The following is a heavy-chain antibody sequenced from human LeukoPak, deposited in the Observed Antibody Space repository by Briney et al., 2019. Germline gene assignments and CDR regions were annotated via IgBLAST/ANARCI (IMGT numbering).Heavy chain of an antibody. CDR2: ISSSGSTI. CDR1: GFTFDDCA. Sequence: GRSLRLSCAASGFTFDDCAMHWVRQAPGKGLEWVSYISSSGSTIYYADSVKGRFTISRDNAKNSLYLQMNSLRAEDTAVYYCARDLSMAARPDYYGMDVWGQGTAVTVSS. J-gene: IGHJ6*02. V-gene: IGHV3-11*01. CDR3: ARDLSMAARPDYYGMDV. D-gene: IGHD6-6*01.